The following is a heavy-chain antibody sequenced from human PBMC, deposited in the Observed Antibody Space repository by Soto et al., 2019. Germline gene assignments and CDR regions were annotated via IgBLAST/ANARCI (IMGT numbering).Heavy chain of an antibody. V-gene: IGHV3-74*01. CDR2: IDNAGTDS. D-gene: IGHD3-10*01. CDR1: GFTLSGRS. J-gene: IGHJ6*04. Sequence: EVQLVESGGGLVQPGGSLRLSCAASGFTLSGRSMHWVRQAPGKGLVWVSGIDNAGTDSTYADSVKGRFTSSRDNAKNMLYLQMNCLRGEDTAVYYCARGGFGPDVWGKGTTVTVSS. CDR3: ARGGFGPDV.